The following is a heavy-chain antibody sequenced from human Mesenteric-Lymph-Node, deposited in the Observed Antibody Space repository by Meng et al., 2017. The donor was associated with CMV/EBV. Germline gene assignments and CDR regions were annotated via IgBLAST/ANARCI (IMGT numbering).Heavy chain of an antibody. CDR1: GGTFSSYT. V-gene: IGHV1-69*02. Sequence: SVKVSCKVSGGTFSSYTISWVRQAPGQGLGWVGRIIPIVGITNYAQKFQDRVSIIADKSTYTVYIELSSLRSEDTAMYYCAISGSRDYWGQGTLVTVSS. CDR2: IIPIVGIT. J-gene: IGHJ4*02. D-gene: IGHD1-26*01. CDR3: AISGSRDY.